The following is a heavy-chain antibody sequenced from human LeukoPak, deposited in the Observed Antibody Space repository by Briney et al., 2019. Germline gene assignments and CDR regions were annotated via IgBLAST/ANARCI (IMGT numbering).Heavy chain of an antibody. CDR3: ARPVGSGSYYFDY. V-gene: IGHV4-59*08. CDR1: GGSISSYC. Sequence: PSETLSLTCTVSGGSISSYCWSWIRQPPGKGLEWIGYIFYSGSTNYNPSLKSRVTISVDTSKNQFSLKLSSVTAADTAVYYCARPVGSGSYYFDYWGRGTLVTVSS. CDR2: IFYSGST. D-gene: IGHD3-10*01. J-gene: IGHJ4*02.